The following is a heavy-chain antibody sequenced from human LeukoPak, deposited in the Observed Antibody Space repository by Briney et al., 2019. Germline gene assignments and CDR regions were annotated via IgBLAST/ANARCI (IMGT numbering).Heavy chain of an antibody. CDR3: ARTGQWLDDYYFDY. J-gene: IGHJ4*02. D-gene: IGHD6-19*01. Sequence: ASVKVSCKASGYTFTSYGISWVRQAPGQGLEWMGWISAYNGNTNYAQKLRGRVTMTTDTSTSTAYMELRSLRSDDTAVYYCARTGQWLDDYYFDYWGQGTLVTVSS. CDR2: ISAYNGNT. CDR1: GYTFTSYG. V-gene: IGHV1-18*01.